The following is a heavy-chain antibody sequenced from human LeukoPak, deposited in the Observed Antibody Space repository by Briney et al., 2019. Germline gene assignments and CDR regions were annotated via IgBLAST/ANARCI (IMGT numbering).Heavy chain of an antibody. V-gene: IGHV4-59*08. CDR2: IYYSGST. Sequence: SETLSLTCTVSGGSISSYYWSWIRQPPGKGLEWIGYIYYSGSTNYNPSLMSRVTISVDTSKDQFSLKLSSVTAADTAVYYCARHGGDYDSSGYYNAFDIWGHGTMVTVSS. CDR3: ARHGGDYDSSGYYNAFDI. CDR1: GGSISSYY. D-gene: IGHD3-22*01. J-gene: IGHJ3*02.